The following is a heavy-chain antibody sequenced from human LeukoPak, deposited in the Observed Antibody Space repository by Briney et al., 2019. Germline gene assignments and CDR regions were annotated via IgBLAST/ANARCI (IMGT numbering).Heavy chain of an antibody. CDR1: GGSISSYY. D-gene: IGHD3-3*01. CDR2: IYSRGST. V-gene: IGHV4-4*07. CDR3: ARLITIFGEGDAFDI. J-gene: IGHJ3*02. Sequence: KPSETLSLTCTVSGGSISSYYWSWIRQPAGKGLEWIGRIYSRGSTNYNPSLKSRVTMSVDTSKNQFSLKLSSATAADTAVYYCARLITIFGEGDAFDIWGQGTMVTVYS.